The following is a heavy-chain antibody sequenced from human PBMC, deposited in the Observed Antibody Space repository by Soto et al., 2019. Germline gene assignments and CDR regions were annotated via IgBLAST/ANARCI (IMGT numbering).Heavy chain of an antibody. Sequence: ASVKVSCKASGYTFTSYGISWLRQAPGQGLEWMGWISAYNGNTNYAQKLQGRVTMTTDTSTSTAYMELRSLRSDDTAVYYCARDNGGDGYNRYYYYYGMDVWGQGTTVTVSS. CDR1: GYTFTSYG. V-gene: IGHV1-18*01. CDR2: ISAYNGNT. CDR3: ARDNGGDGYNRYYYYYGMDV. D-gene: IGHD7-27*01. J-gene: IGHJ6*02.